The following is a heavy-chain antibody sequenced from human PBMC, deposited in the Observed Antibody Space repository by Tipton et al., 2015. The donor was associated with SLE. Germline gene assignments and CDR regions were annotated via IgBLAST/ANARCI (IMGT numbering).Heavy chain of an antibody. CDR2: ISYSGST. CDR3: ASHMGSGYYAFQH. J-gene: IGHJ1*01. Sequence: TLSLTCTVSAGSISRHYWSWIRQPPGKGLEWIGYISYSGSTDYNPFLKSRVTISVDTSKNQFSLRLSSVTAADTAVYYCASHMGSGYYAFQHWGQGTLVTVPS. V-gene: IGHV4-59*11. CDR1: AGSISRHY. D-gene: IGHD3-22*01.